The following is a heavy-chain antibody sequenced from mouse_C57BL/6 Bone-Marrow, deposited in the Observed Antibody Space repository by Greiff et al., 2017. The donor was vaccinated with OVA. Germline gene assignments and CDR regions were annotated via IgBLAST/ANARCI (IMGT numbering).Heavy chain of an antibody. CDR3: AREHSYWYFDV. V-gene: IGHV1-81*01. J-gene: IGHJ1*03. Sequence: QVQLQQSGAELARPGASVKLSCKASGYTFTSYGISWVKQRTGQGLEWIGEIYPRSGNTYYNEKFKGKATLTAAKSSSTAYMELRSLTSEDSAVYFCAREHSYWYFDVWGTGTTVTVSS. CDR1: GYTFTSYG. CDR2: IYPRSGNT.